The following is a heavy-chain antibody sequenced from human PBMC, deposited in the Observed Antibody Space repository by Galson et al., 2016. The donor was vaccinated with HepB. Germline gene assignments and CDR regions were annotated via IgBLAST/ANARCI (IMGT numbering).Heavy chain of an antibody. Sequence: ETLSLTCTVSGGSISGSPYYWGWIRQPPGKGLEWIGSIYYSGSTYYNPSLKSRVTISLDMSKNQFSLNRNSVTAADTAVYYCATDPHFWGQGTLVTVSS. CDR2: IYYSGST. CDR1: GGSISGSPYY. V-gene: IGHV4-39*07. J-gene: IGHJ4*02. CDR3: ATDPHF.